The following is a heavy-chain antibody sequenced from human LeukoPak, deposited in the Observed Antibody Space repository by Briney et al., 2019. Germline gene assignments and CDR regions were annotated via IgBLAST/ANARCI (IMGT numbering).Heavy chain of an antibody. V-gene: IGHV3-23*01. CDR2: ISGSGGST. Sequence: PGGSLRLSCAASGFTFSSYAMSWVRQAPGKGLEWVSAISGSGGSTYYADSVKGRFTTSRDNSKNTLYLQMSSLRAEDTAVYYCAKGGYDFWSGYYYIGSLYYFDYWGQGTLVTVSS. CDR1: GFTFSSYA. D-gene: IGHD3-3*01. CDR3: AKGGYDFWSGYYYIGSLYYFDY. J-gene: IGHJ4*02.